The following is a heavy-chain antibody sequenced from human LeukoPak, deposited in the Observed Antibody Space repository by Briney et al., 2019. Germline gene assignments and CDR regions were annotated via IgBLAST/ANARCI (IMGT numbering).Heavy chain of an antibody. V-gene: IGHV1-2*02. Sequence: ASVEVSCKASGYTFSGYYMHWVRQAPGQGLEWMGWINPNSGGTKYAQKFQGRVTMTRDTSISTTYMELSRLTSDDTAVYFCARDRYKGWFDSWGQGTLVTVSS. J-gene: IGHJ5*01. CDR2: INPNSGGT. CDR1: GYTFSGYY. D-gene: IGHD3-16*02. CDR3: ARDRYKGWFDS.